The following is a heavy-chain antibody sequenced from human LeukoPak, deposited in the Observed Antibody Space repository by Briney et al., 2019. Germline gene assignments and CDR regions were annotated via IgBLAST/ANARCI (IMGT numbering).Heavy chain of an antibody. CDR1: GYTFIAYY. CDR2: INPNSGAT. Sequence: ASVKVSCKASGYTFIAYYMFWVRQAPGQGLEWMGWINPNSGATGHAQKFQGRVTMTRDTSISTSYMEVTGLRSHDTAVYFCARDGYCRGSSCPFQHWGQGTMVTVSS. D-gene: IGHD2-2*03. J-gene: IGHJ1*01. CDR3: ARDGYCRGSSCPFQH. V-gene: IGHV1-2*02.